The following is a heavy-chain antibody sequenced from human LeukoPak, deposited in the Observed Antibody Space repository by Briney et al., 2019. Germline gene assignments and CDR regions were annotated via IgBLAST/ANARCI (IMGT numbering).Heavy chain of an antibody. V-gene: IGHV3-21*01. D-gene: IGHD2-2*01. J-gene: IGHJ3*02. Sequence: PGGSLRLSCAASGFTFSSYSMNWVRQAPGRGLEWVSSISSSSSYIYYADSVKGRFTISRDNAKNSLYLQMNSLRAGDTAVYYCARDRYCSSTSCYADAFDIWGQGTMVAVSS. CDR3: ARDRYCSSTSCYADAFDI. CDR2: ISSSSSYI. CDR1: GFTFSSYS.